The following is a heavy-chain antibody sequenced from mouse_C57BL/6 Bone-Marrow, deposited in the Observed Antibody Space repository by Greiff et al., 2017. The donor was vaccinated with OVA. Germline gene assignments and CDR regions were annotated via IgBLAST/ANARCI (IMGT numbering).Heavy chain of an antibody. Sequence: VQLQQSDAELVKPGASVKISCKVSGYTFTDHTIHWMKQRPEQGLEWIGYIYPRDGSTKYNEKFKGKATLTEDKSSTESYMKPNSLTSEDAAVYFCARVLLLRYCYAMDYWGQGTSVTVSS. V-gene: IGHV1-78*01. CDR1: GYTFTDHT. J-gene: IGHJ4*01. CDR2: IYPRDGST. CDR3: ARVLLLRYCYAMDY. D-gene: IGHD1-1*01.